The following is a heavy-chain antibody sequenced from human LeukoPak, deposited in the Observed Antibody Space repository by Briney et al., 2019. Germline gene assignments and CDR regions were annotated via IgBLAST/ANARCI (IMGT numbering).Heavy chain of an antibody. CDR2: IYHSGST. V-gene: IGHV4-30-2*01. CDR1: GGSISSGGYY. CDR3: AGIITGSRGGDAFDI. Sequence: PSETLSLTCTVSGGSISSGGYYWSWIRQPPGKGLEWIGYIYHSGSTYYNPSLKSRVTISVDRSKNQFSLKLSSVTAADTAVYYCAGIITGSRGGDAFDIWGQGTMVTVSS. D-gene: IGHD1-20*01. J-gene: IGHJ3*02.